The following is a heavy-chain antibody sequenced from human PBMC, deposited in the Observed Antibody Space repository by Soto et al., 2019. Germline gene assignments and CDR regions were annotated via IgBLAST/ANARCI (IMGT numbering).Heavy chain of an antibody. CDR2: ISGSGGST. D-gene: IGHD3-9*01. CDR3: AKASPAYYDILTGYYNPTGYYYYGMDV. J-gene: IGHJ6*02. Sequence: GGSLRLSCAASGFTFSSYAMSWVRQAPGKGLEWVSAISGSGGSTYYADSVKGRFTISRDNSKNTLYLQMNSLRAEDTAVYYFAKASPAYYDILTGYYNPTGYYYYGMDVWGQGTTVTVSS. V-gene: IGHV3-23*01. CDR1: GFTFSSYA.